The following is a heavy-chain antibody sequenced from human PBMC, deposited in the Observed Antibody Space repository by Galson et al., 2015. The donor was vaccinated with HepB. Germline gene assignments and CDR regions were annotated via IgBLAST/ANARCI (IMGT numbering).Heavy chain of an antibody. CDR2: INPNSGGT. Sequence: SCKASGYPFTGYHTQWVRQAPGQGLEWMGRINPNSGGTNYAQKFQGRVTMTRDTSISTAYMELSSLESDDTAVYYCARGDSGDYWGQGTLVTVSS. CDR3: ARGDSGDY. D-gene: IGHD2-21*01. V-gene: IGHV1-2*06. J-gene: IGHJ4*02. CDR1: GYPFTGYH.